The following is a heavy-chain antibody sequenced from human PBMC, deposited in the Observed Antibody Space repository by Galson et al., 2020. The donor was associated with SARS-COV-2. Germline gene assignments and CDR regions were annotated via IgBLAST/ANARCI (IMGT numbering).Heavy chain of an antibody. J-gene: IGHJ5*02. CDR2: IYYSGST. CDR3: ARAMASITIFGVVVNWFDP. D-gene: IGHD3-3*01. CDR1: GGSISSGGYY. V-gene: IGHV4-31*03. Sequence: SETLSLTCTVSGGSISSGGYYWSWIRQHPGKGLEWIGYIYYSGSTYYNPSLKSRVTISVDTSKNQFSLKLSSVTAADTAVYYCARAMASITIFGVVVNWFDPGGQGTLVTVSS.